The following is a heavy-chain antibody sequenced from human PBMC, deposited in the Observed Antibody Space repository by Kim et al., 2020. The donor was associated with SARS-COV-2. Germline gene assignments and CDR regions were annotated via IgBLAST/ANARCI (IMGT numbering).Heavy chain of an antibody. Sequence: GGSLRLSCAASGFTFSIYAVNWVRQAPGKGPEWVSAISANGGDTYYADSVKGRFTISRDNSKNTLYLQMNSLRVDDTAVYYCAKDREGATPYYYFDYWGHGSLVTVSS. V-gene: IGHV3-23*01. CDR3: AKDREGATPYYYFDY. CDR1: GFTFSIYA. D-gene: IGHD1-1*01. CDR2: ISANGGDT. J-gene: IGHJ4*01.